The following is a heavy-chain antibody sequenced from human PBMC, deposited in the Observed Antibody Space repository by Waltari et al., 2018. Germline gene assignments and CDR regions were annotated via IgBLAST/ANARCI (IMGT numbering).Heavy chain of an antibody. D-gene: IGHD6-19*01. CDR1: GYSISSGYY. CDR2: IYHSGST. V-gene: IGHV4-38-2*01. Sequence: QVQLQESGPGLVKPSETLSLTCAVSGYSISSGYYWGWIRHPPGKGLEWIGSIYHSGSTYYNPSLKSRVTISVDTSKNQFSLKLSSVTAADTAVYYCARQDSSGWSIDYWGQGTLVIVSS. J-gene: IGHJ4*02. CDR3: ARQDSSGWSIDY.